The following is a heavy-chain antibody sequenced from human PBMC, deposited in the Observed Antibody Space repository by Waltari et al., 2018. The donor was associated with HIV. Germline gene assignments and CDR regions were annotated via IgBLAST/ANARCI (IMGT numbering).Heavy chain of an antibody. CDR1: GGSISSGSYY. J-gene: IGHJ4*02. CDR3: ARGWGSGYYDVSYFDY. V-gene: IGHV4-61*02. CDR2: IYTSGST. Sequence: QVQLQESGPGLVKPSQTLSLTCTVSGGSISSGSYYWSWIRQPAGKRLEWIGRIYTSGSTKYNPSLKSRVTISVDTSKNQFSLKLSSVTAADTAVYFCARGWGSGYYDVSYFDYWGQGTLVTVSS. D-gene: IGHD3-22*01.